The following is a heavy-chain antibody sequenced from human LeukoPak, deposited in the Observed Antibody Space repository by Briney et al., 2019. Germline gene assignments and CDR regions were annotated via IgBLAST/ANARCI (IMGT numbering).Heavy chain of an antibody. J-gene: IGHJ3*02. CDR1: GYKITSHW. V-gene: IGHV5-51*01. CDR3: ARLWGIGRFGDLDGDAFDI. CDR2: IYPGDSDT. D-gene: IGHD3-10*01. Sequence: NHGESLKISCQASGYKITSHWIAWVRQMPGKSPEWMGIIYPGDSDTRYSPSFQGQVTISADKSISTAYLQWSSLKASDTAMYYCARLWGIGRFGDLDGDAFDIWGQGTMVTVSS.